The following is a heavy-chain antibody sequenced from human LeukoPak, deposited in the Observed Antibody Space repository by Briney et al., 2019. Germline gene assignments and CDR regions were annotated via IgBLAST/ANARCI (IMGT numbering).Heavy chain of an antibody. Sequence: PSETLSLTCTVSGYSINNNYYWDWIRQPPGKGLEWIGSIYYSGSTYYNPSLKSRVTISVDTSKNQFSLKLSSVTAADTAVYYCARESGVGKWGQGTLVTVSS. CDR1: GYSINNNYY. CDR2: IYYSGST. J-gene: IGHJ4*02. V-gene: IGHV4-38-2*02. D-gene: IGHD1-26*01. CDR3: ARESGVGK.